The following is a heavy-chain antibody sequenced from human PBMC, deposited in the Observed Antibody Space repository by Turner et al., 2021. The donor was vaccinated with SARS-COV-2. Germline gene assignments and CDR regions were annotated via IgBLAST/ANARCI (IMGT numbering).Heavy chain of an antibody. V-gene: IGHV3-30*18. CDR3: AKDHGLHDYYDSSGYWGTFDY. CDR2: ISFDVSSK. D-gene: IGHD3-22*01. J-gene: IGHJ4*02. Sequence: QVQLVESGGGVVQPGRSLRLSCSDSGFTFSSYGMHWVRQAPGKGLEWVAFISFDVSSKYYADSVKGRFTISRDNSKNTLYLQMNSLRAEDTAIYYCAKDHGLHDYYDSSGYWGTFDYWGQGTLVTVSS. CDR1: GFTFSSYG.